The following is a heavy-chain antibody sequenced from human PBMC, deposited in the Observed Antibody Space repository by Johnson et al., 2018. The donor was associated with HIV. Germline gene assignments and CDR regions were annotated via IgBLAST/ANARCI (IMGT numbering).Heavy chain of an antibody. CDR1: GFTFSSYA. CDR3: AKDMFRWELLDGDTFDI. Sequence: VQLVESGGGLVQPGGSLRLSCEASGFTFSSYAMNWVRQAPGKGLEWVSAISGRGGSPYYADSVKGRFTISRDNSKNTLYLQMNSLRAEDTAVYYCAKDMFRWELLDGDTFDIWGQGTMVTVSS. D-gene: IGHD1-26*01. V-gene: IGHV3-23*04. CDR2: ISGRGGSP. J-gene: IGHJ3*02.